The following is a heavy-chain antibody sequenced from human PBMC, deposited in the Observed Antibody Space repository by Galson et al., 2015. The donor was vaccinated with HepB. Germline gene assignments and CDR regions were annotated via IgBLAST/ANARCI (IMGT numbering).Heavy chain of an antibody. V-gene: IGHV1-18*04. CDR1: GYTFTSYG. J-gene: IGHJ6*02. CDR3: ARASRPDMITFGGVIVTPVDYGMDV. Sequence: SVKVSCKASGYTFTSYGISWVRQAPGQGLKWMGWISAYNGNTNYAQKLQGRVTMTTDTSTSTAYMELRSLRSDDTAVYYCARASRPDMITFGGVIVTPVDYGMDVWGQGTTVTVSS. CDR2: ISAYNGNT. D-gene: IGHD3-16*02.